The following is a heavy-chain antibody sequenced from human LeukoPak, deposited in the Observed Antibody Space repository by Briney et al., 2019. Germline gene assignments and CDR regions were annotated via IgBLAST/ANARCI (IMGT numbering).Heavy chain of an antibody. Sequence: SQTLSLTCTVSGGSISSGGYYWSWIRQPPGKGLEWIGYIYHSGSTYYNPSLKSRVTISVDTSKNQFSLKLSSVTAADTAVYYCARAYDSSGYYHFDYWGQGTLVTVSS. CDR3: ARAYDSSGYYHFDY. CDR1: GGSISSGGYY. V-gene: IGHV4-30-2*05. D-gene: IGHD3-22*01. J-gene: IGHJ4*02. CDR2: IYHSGST.